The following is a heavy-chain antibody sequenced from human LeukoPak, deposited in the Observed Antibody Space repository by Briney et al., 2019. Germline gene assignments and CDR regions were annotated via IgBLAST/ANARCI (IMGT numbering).Heavy chain of an antibody. CDR3: ARHSYTGTMATYYFDY. CDR1: GGSLSSSSYY. J-gene: IGHJ4*02. D-gene: IGHD1-7*01. V-gene: IGHV4-39*01. CDR2: IYYSGSA. Sequence: PSETLSLTCTVSGGSLSSSSYYWGWIRQPPGKGLEWIGSIYYSGSAYYNPSLKSRLTISVDTSKNQFSLKLSSVTAADTAVYYCARHSYTGTMATYYFDYWGQGTLVTVSS.